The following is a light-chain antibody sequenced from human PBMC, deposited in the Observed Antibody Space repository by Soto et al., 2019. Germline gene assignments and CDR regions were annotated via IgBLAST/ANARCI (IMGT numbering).Light chain of an antibody. Sequence: IVMTQSPATLSLSPGERATLSCRASQSISSDVAWYQQKPGQAPRLLIYGASTRATGIPARFSGSGSGTEFTLTISSLQPEDFAVYYCQQYDNSPLTFGGGTKVDIK. CDR3: QQYDNSPLT. V-gene: IGKV3-15*01. J-gene: IGKJ4*01. CDR2: GAS. CDR1: QSISSD.